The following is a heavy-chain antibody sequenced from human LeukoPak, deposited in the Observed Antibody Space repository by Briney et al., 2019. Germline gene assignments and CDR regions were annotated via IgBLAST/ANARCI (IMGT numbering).Heavy chain of an antibody. V-gene: IGHV4-59*01. CDR1: GGSINGYY. D-gene: IGHD7-27*01. CDR2: VSYSGST. Sequence: SETLSLTCTVSGGSINGYYWSWIRQPPGKGLEWIGYVSYSGSTNYNPSLKSRVTISVDTKQFSLKLSSVTAADTAVYYCAREHPGAFDIWGQGTMVTVSS. CDR3: AREHPGAFDI. J-gene: IGHJ3*02.